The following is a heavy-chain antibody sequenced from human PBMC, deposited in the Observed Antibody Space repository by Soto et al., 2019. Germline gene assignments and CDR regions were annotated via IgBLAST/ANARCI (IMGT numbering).Heavy chain of an antibody. J-gene: IGHJ4*02. V-gene: IGHV3-74*01. CDR2: ISTDGSIT. CDR1: GLIFSNYR. Sequence: SLRLSCAASGLIFSNYRMHWVRQAPGKGLVWVSCISTDGSITNYADSVKGRFTVSRDNAKNTLYLQMNSLRAEDTALYYCARDTDGLHYWGRGTMVTVSS. CDR3: ARDTDGLHY.